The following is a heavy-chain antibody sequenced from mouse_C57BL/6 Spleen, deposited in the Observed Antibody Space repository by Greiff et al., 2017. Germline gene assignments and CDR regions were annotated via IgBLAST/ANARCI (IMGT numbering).Heavy chain of an antibody. Sequence: EVQLVESGAELVKPGASVKLSCTASGFNIKDYYMHWVKQRTEQGLEWIGRIDPEDGETKYAPKFQGKATITADTSSNTAYLQLSSLTSEDTAVYYCARSTSYYYGSSYDWYFDVWGTGTSVTVSS. V-gene: IGHV14-2*01. CDR3: ARSTSYYYGSSYDWYFDV. CDR2: IDPEDGET. D-gene: IGHD1-1*01. J-gene: IGHJ1*03. CDR1: GFNIKDYY.